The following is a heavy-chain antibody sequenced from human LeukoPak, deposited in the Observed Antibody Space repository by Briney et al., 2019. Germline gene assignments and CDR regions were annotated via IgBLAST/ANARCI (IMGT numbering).Heavy chain of an antibody. CDR2: LYYSGST. Sequence: KPSETLSLTCTVSGGSISSYYWSWIRQPPGKGLEWIGYLYYSGSTNYNPSLKSRVTISVDTSKNQFSLKLSSVTAADTAVYYCARVSYSSSSFGTYNWFDPWGQGTLITVSS. V-gene: IGHV4-59*01. CDR3: ARVSYSSSSFGTYNWFDP. J-gene: IGHJ5*02. CDR1: GGSISSYY. D-gene: IGHD6-6*01.